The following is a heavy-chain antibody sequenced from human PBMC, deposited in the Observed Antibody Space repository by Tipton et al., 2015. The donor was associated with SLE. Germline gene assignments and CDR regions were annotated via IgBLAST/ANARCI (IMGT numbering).Heavy chain of an antibody. CDR2: INPNNGDT. CDR1: GYAFTDYF. CDR3: ARGAGYNSGGKWFDP. V-gene: IGHV1-2*02. J-gene: IGHJ5*02. D-gene: IGHD6-19*01. Sequence: QLVQSGAEVKKPGASVKVSCKASGYAFTDYFVHWVRQAPGQGLEWVGWINPNNGDTDYAQKFQGRVTMTRDTSISTAYMELIRLRSDDTAVYYCARGAGYNSGGKWFDPWSQGSLVTVSS.